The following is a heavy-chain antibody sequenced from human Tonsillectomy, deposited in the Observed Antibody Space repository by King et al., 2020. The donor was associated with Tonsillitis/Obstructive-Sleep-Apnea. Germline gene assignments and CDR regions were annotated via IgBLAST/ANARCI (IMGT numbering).Heavy chain of an antibody. V-gene: IGHV5-51*01. D-gene: IGHD2-2*03. J-gene: IGHJ3*02. CDR3: AKLELDISCQNAFDI. CDR2: IYPGDSDA. CDR1: GYTFTTYW. Sequence: VQLVQSGAEVKKPGESLKISCKGSGYTFTTYWIGWVRQMPGKGLEWMAVIYPGDSDARYRPSFQGQVSISADKSTSTAYLQWSSLKASDTAMYYCAKLELDISCQNAFDIWGQGTMVTVSS.